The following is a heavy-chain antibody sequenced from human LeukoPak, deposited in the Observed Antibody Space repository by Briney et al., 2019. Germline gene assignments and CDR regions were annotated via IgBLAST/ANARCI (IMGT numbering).Heavy chain of an antibody. CDR2: ISSSGSTI. CDR1: GFTFSSYA. V-gene: IGHV3-48*04. J-gene: IGHJ4*02. D-gene: IGHD3-16*01. Sequence: GGSLRLSCAASGFTFSSYAMSWVRQAPGKGLEWVSYISSSGSTIYYADSVKGRFTISRDNAKNSLYLQMNSLRAEDTAVYYCARDAFTRWYFDYWGQGTLVTVSS. CDR3: ARDAFTRWYFDY.